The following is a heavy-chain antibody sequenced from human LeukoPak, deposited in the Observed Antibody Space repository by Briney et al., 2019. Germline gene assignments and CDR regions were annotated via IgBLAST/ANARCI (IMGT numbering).Heavy chain of an antibody. CDR3: ARGPYTNGHYFDY. J-gene: IGHJ4*02. D-gene: IGHD6-19*01. Sequence: GGSLRLACAASGFTFSSYAVSWVRQAPGKGLAWVSAISDSGGSTQYADSVKGRFIISRDNSKNTLYLQMNSLRAEDTAVYYCARGPYTNGHYFDYWGQGTLATVSS. CDR2: ISDSGGST. CDR1: GFTFSSYA. V-gene: IGHV3-23*01.